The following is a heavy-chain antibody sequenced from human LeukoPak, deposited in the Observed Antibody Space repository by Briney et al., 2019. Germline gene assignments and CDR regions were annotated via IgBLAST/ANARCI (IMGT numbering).Heavy chain of an antibody. Sequence: GGSLRLSCAASGFTFSSYWMHWVRQAPGKGLVWVSRIKSDGSVTWYADSVKGRFTISRDNAKNMLYLQMNSLRDEDTAVYFWARDHNAVGTRIDDWGEGTLVTV. CDR2: IKSDGSVT. CDR3: ARDHNAVGTRIDD. D-gene: IGHD1-14*01. V-gene: IGHV3-74*01. J-gene: IGHJ4*01. CDR1: GFTFSSYW.